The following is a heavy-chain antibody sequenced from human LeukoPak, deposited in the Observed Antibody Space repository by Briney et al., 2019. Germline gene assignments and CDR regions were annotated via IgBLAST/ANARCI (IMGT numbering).Heavy chain of an antibody. V-gene: IGHV3-23*01. D-gene: IGHD3-10*01. CDR2: ISVSGGNT. CDR1: GFTFSSYA. J-gene: IGHJ4*02. CDR3: AKVGSGRGDFDY. Sequence: GGSLRLSCAASGFTFSSYAMSWVRQAPGKGLEWVSGISVSGGNTYSADSVRGRFTISRDNSKNTLYLQMNSLRAEETAVYYCAKVGSGRGDFDYWGQGTLVTVSS.